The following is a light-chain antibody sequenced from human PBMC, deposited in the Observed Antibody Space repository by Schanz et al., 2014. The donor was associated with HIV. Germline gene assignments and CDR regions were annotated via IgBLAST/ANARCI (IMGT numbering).Light chain of an antibody. CDR2: EVA. J-gene: IGLJ3*02. CDR1: SSDVGGYNY. CDR3: SSYAGSNNLM. Sequence: QSALTQPPSASGSPGQSVTISCTGTSSDVGGYNYVSWYQQHPGNAPKLLIFEVAKRPSGVPGRFSGSKSGNTASLTVSGLQAEDEADYYCSSYAGSNNLMFGGGTKLTVL. V-gene: IGLV2-8*01.